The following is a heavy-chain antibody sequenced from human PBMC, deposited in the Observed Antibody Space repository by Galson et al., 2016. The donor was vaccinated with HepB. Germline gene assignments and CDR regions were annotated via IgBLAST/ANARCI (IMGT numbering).Heavy chain of an antibody. CDR2: ITSSGAST. J-gene: IGHJ4*02. CDR3: GKHGGFDY. CDR1: GFSFSTSG. V-gene: IGHV3-23*01. Sequence: SLRLSCAASGFSFSTSGMSWVRQTPGRGLEWVSGITSSGASTHYADSVKGRFTLSRDNSKNTLYLYMNSLRAGDTAVYYCGKHGGFDYWGQGALVTVSS. D-gene: IGHD3-16*01.